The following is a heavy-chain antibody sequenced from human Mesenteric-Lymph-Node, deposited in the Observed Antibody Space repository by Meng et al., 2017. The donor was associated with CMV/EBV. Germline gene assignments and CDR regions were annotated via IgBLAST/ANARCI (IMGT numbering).Heavy chain of an antibody. CDR1: GFTFTGYY. J-gene: IGHJ6*02. CDR2: MNPNSGNT. CDR3: ARRALYSSSWAGYYGMDV. D-gene: IGHD6-13*01. Sequence: ASVKVSCKASGFTFTGYYIHWVRQATGQGLEWMGWMNPNSGNTGYAQKFQGRVTITRNTSISTAYMELSSLRSEDTAVYYCARRALYSSSWAGYYGMDVWGQGTTVTVSS. V-gene: IGHV1-8*03.